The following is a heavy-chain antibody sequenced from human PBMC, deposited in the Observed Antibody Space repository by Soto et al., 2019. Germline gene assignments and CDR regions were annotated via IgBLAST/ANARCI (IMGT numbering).Heavy chain of an antibody. D-gene: IGHD6-6*01. J-gene: IGHJ4*02. Sequence: SETLSLTCTVSGGSISSYYWSWIRRPPGKGLEWIGYIYYSGSTNYNPSLKSRVTISVDTSKNQFSLKLSSVTAADTAVYYCARGGSSSSRGYFDYWGQGTLVTVSS. CDR1: GGSISSYY. CDR3: ARGGSSSSRGYFDY. V-gene: IGHV4-59*01. CDR2: IYYSGST.